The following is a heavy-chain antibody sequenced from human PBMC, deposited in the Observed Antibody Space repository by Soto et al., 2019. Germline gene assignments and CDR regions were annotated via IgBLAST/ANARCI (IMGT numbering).Heavy chain of an antibody. CDR2: IWYDGSNK. V-gene: IGHV3-33*01. CDR1: GFTFSSYG. CDR3: ARDRYSSGWFGRRYYYYGMDV. D-gene: IGHD6-19*01. Sequence: GGSLRLSCAASGFTFSSYGMHWVRQAPGKGLEWVAVIWYDGSNKYYADSVKGRFTISRDNSKNTLYLQMNSLRAEDTAVYYCARDRYSSGWFGRRYYYYGMDVWGQGTTVTVSS. J-gene: IGHJ6*02.